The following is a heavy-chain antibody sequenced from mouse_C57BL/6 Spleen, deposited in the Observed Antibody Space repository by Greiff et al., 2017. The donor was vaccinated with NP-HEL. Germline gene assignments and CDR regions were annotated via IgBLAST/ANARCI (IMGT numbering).Heavy chain of an antibody. V-gene: IGHV1-81*01. Sequence: QVQLQQSGAELARPGASVKLSCKASGYTFTSYGISWVKQRTGQGLEWIGEIYPRSGNTYYNEKFKGKATLTADKSSSTAYMELRSLTSEDSAVYFCARYDDYDPFAYWGQGTLVTVSA. CDR1: GYTFTSYG. CDR3: ARYDDYDPFAY. CDR2: IYPRSGNT. J-gene: IGHJ3*01. D-gene: IGHD2-4*01.